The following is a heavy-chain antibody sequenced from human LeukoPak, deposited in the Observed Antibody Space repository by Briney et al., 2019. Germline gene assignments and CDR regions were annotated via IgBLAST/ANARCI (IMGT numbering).Heavy chain of an antibody. V-gene: IGHV4-31*03. CDR3: ARGESYDFWSGYHNWFDP. Sequence: SSQTLSLTCTVSGGSISSGGYYWSWIRQHPGKGLEWIGYIYYSGSTYYNPSLKSRVTISVDTSKNQFSLKLSSVTAADTAVYYCARGESYDFWSGYHNWFDPGAREPWSPSPQ. J-gene: IGHJ5*02. D-gene: IGHD3-3*01. CDR2: IYYSGST. CDR1: GGSISSGGYY.